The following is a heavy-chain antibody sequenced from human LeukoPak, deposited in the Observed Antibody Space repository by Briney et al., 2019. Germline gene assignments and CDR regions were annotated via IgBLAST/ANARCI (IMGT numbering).Heavy chain of an antibody. CDR2: IHDSRSK. Sequence: SQTLSLTCSVSGASISNGGYFWSWIRQHPGRGLEGIGYIHDSRSKYYNPSLKSRVTISVDTSKNQFSLKLSSVTAADTAVYYCARDANPVAAGTYNWFDPWGQGTLVTVSS. CDR3: ARDANPVAAGTYNWFDP. V-gene: IGHV4-31*03. D-gene: IGHD6-13*01. J-gene: IGHJ5*02. CDR1: GASISNGGYF.